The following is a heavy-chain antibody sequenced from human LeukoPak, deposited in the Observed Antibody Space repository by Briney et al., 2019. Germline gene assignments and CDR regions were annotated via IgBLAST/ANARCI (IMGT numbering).Heavy chain of an antibody. CDR2: INPNSGGT. CDR1: GYTFTGYY. V-gene: IGHV1-2*02. D-gene: IGHD2-8*01. Sequence: GASVKVSCKASGYTFTGYYMHWGRQAPGQGLGWMGWINPNSGGTNYAQKFQGRVTMTRDTSISTAYMELSRLRSDDTAVYYCARGRGYCTNGVCPKHFDYWGQGTLVTVSS. CDR3: ARGRGYCTNGVCPKHFDY. J-gene: IGHJ4*02.